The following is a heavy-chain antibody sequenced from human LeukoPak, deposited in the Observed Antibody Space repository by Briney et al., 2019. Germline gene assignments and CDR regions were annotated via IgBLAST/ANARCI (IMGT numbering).Heavy chain of an antibody. Sequence: GRSLRLSCAASGFTFSSSGMHWVRQAPGKGLEWVALISYDGSTKYYADSVKGRFTISRDNSKNTLYLQMNSLRAEDTAVYYCAKSVDLVRGVIPDKGQSGFDYWGQGTLVTVSS. J-gene: IGHJ4*02. V-gene: IGHV3-30*18. CDR1: GFTFSSSG. D-gene: IGHD3-10*01. CDR2: ISYDGSTK. CDR3: AKSVDLVRGVIPDKGQSGFDY.